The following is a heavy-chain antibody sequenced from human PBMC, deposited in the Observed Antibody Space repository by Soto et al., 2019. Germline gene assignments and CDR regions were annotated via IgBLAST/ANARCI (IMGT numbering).Heavy chain of an antibody. D-gene: IGHD2-8*01. J-gene: IGHJ4*02. Sequence: EVQLVESGGGLVQPGGSLRLSCAASGFVLSSYSMSWVRQAPGKGLEWVSYIGTGTSSRYYADSVKGRFTITRDDGKNSLFLQMNTLRAEDSALYYCAMYYCCRFGYWGQGTLVTVSS. CDR3: AMYYCCRFGY. CDR2: IGTGTSSR. V-gene: IGHV3-48*01. CDR1: GFVLSSYS.